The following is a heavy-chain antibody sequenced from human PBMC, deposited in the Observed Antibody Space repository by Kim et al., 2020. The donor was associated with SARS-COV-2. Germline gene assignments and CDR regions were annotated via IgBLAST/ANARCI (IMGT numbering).Heavy chain of an antibody. V-gene: IGHV1-46*01. D-gene: IGHD3-10*01. CDR2: INPSGGST. Sequence: ASVKVSCKASGYTFTSYYMHWVRQAPGQGLEWMGIINPSGGSTGYAQKFQGRVTMTRDTSTSTVYMELSSLRSEDTAVYYCARDFLLRFGDLSYYSGMDVWGQGTTVTVSS. CDR3: ARDFLLRFGDLSYYSGMDV. CDR1: GYTFTSYY. J-gene: IGHJ6*02.